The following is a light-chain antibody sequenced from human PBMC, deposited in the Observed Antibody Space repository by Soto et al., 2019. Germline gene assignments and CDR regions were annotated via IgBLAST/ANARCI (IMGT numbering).Light chain of an antibody. CDR1: SSDVGGYNY. J-gene: IGLJ3*02. CDR3: CSYAGSYTWV. CDR2: DVS. Sequence: QSALTQPRSVSGSPGQSVTISCTGTSSDVGGYNYVSWYQQHPGKAPKPMIYDVSKRPSGVPDRFSGSKSGNTASLTISGLQAEDEADYYCCSYAGSYTWVFGGGPKLTVL. V-gene: IGLV2-11*01.